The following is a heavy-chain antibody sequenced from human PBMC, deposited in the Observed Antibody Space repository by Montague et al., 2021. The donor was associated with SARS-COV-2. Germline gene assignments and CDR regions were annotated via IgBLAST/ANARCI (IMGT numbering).Heavy chain of an antibody. J-gene: IGHJ4*02. V-gene: IGHV4-39*07. CDR1: GGSISSGSCY. Sequence: SETLSLTCTVSGGSISSGSCYWSWIRQPPGKGLEWIGEINHSGSTNYNPSLNSRVTISVDTSKNQFSLKLSSVTAADTAVYYCARGLAELRYFDWYHYYFDYWGQGTLVTVSS. D-gene: IGHD3-9*01. CDR2: INHSGST. CDR3: ARGLAELRYFDWYHYYFDY.